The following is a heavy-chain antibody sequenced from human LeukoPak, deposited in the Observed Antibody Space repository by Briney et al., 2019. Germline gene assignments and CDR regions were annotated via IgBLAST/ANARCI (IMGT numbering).Heavy chain of an antibody. CDR2: VSSSGTTT. V-gene: IGHV3-48*01. Sequence: PGGSLRLSCAASGFTFSSYSVIWARQAPGKGLEWVSYVSSSGTTTYYADSVKGRFTISRDNSKSTLSLQMNSLRAEDTAVYYCARDTVTTFRFRDYYYYGMDVWGQGTTVTVSS. J-gene: IGHJ6*02. D-gene: IGHD4-17*01. CDR1: GFTFSSYS. CDR3: ARDTVTTFRFRDYYYYGMDV.